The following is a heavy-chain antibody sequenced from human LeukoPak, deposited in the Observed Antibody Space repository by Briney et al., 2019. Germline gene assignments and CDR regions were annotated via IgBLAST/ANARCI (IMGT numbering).Heavy chain of an antibody. J-gene: IGHJ4*02. V-gene: IGHV3-48*03. Sequence: PGGSLRLSCGASGFTFSSYEMNWVRQAPGKGLEWVSYICCSGSTKYYADSVKGRFTISRDNTKNSLYLKMNSLRAEDTAVYYCARVGYSYGLDYFDYWGQGNLVTVSS. CDR3: ARVGYSYGLDYFDY. CDR2: ICCSGSTK. D-gene: IGHD5-18*01. CDR1: GFTFSSYE.